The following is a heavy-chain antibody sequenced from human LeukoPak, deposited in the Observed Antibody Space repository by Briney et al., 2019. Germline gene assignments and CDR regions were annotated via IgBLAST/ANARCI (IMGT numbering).Heavy chain of an antibody. CDR3: ARDRLTTVTTFHFDY. CDR2: IWYDRTKK. CDR1: GFTFSTYA. J-gene: IGHJ4*02. V-gene: IGHV3-33*01. D-gene: IGHD4-17*01. Sequence: GGSLRLSCAASGFTFSTYAMHWVRQAPGKGLEWVAAIWYDRTKKYYADSVKGRFTISRDNSKNTLYLQMSNLRAEDTAVYYCARDRLTTVTTFHFDYWGQGTLVTVSS.